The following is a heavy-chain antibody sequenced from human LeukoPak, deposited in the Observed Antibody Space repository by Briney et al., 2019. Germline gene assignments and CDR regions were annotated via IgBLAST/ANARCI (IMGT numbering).Heavy chain of an antibody. CDR1: GFTFSSYA. J-gene: IGHJ4*02. V-gene: IGHV3-23*01. D-gene: IGHD3-22*01. Sequence: PAGTLRVSCAASGFTFSSYAMNWVRQTPGKGLQWVSAISGSGVSTYYADSVKARITVSRDNSKNPLYLQMNSLGAGDTAVYYCAKLPSYYYESSGYYYFDYWGQGTLVTVSS. CDR3: AKLPSYYYESSGYYYFDY. CDR2: ISGSGVST.